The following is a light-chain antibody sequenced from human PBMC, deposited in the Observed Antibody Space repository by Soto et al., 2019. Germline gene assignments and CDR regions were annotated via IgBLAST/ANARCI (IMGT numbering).Light chain of an antibody. Sequence: EIQMTQSPSSVSASVGDRVTITCRASQSISSYLNWYQQKPGKAPKLLIYAASSLQSGVPSRFSGSGSGTDFTLTISSLQPEDFATYYCQQSYSTPWTFGQGTKVDI. J-gene: IGKJ1*01. CDR1: QSISSY. CDR2: AAS. CDR3: QQSYSTPWT. V-gene: IGKV1-39*01.